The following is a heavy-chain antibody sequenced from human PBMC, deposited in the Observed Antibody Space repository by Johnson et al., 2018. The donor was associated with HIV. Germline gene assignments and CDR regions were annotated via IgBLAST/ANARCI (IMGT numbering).Heavy chain of an antibody. V-gene: IGHV3-23*04. CDR3: ANLLFLQWLAPDDGFDI. CDR2: ISGSGVST. J-gene: IGHJ3*02. Sequence: EQLVESGGGSVQPGGSLRLSCAASGFIFSSYALTWVRQAPGKGLEWVSGISGSGVSTYYADSVKGRFTISRDNSKDTLFLQMDSLRPEDTAVYYCANLLFLQWLAPDDGFDIWGQGTMVTVSS. CDR1: GFIFSSYA. D-gene: IGHD3-3*01.